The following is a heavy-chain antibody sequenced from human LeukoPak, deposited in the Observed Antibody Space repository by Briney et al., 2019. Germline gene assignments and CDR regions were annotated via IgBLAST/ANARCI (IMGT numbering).Heavy chain of an antibody. CDR2: IYYSGST. D-gene: IGHD1-26*01. CDR1: GGSISSGGYY. Sequence: SETLSLTCTVSGGSISSGGYYWSWIRQHPGKGLEWIGYIYYSGSTYYNPSLKSRVTISVDTSKNQSSLKLSSVTAADTAVYYCAIEERGAIGYWGQGTLVTVSS. CDR3: AIEERGAIGY. J-gene: IGHJ4*02. V-gene: IGHV4-31*03.